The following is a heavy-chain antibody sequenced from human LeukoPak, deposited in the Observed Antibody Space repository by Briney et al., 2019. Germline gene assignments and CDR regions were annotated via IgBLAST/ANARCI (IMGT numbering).Heavy chain of an antibody. CDR1: GFTFSSYG. CDR2: ISGSGGST. Sequence: GGSLRLSCAASGFTFSSYGMSWVRQAPGKGLEWVSAISGSGGSTYYADSVKGRFTISRDNSKNTLYLQMNSLRAEDTAVYYCARGGEYGSGSYWGQGTLVTVSS. J-gene: IGHJ4*02. V-gene: IGHV3-23*01. CDR3: ARGGEYGSGSY. D-gene: IGHD3-10*01.